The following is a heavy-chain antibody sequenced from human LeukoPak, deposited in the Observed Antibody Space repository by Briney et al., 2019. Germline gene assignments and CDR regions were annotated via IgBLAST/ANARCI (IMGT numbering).Heavy chain of an antibody. Sequence: SETLSLTCTVSGGSISSGGYYWSWIRQPPGKGLEWIGYIYHSGSTYYNPSLKSRVTISVDRSKNQFSLKLSSVTAADTAVYYCASRPGGGYFDYWGQGTLVTVSS. D-gene: IGHD6-13*01. CDR3: ASRPGGGYFDY. CDR1: GGSISSGGYY. J-gene: IGHJ4*02. CDR2: IYHSGST. V-gene: IGHV4-30-2*01.